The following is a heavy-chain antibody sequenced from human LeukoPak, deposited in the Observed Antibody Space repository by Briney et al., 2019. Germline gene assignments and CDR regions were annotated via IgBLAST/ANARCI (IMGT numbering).Heavy chain of an antibody. CDR2: IYTSGST. CDR1: GGSISSGSYY. J-gene: IGHJ5*02. D-gene: IGHD6-13*01. V-gene: IGHV4-61*02. CDR3: ARGYSSRYNWFDP. Sequence: PSQTLSLTCTVSGGSISSGSYYWSWIRQPAGKGLEWIGRIYTSGSTDYDPSLKSRVTISVDTPKNQFSLELSSVTAADTAVYYCARGYSSRYNWFDPWGQGTLVTVSS.